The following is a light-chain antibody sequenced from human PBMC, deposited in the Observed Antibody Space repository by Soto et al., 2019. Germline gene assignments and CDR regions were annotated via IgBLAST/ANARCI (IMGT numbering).Light chain of an antibody. CDR3: QHYNDYLLS. CDR2: KAS. CDR1: QSISEW. J-gene: IGKJ3*01. Sequence: DIQMTQSPSTLSAFVGDRVTITCRASQSISEWLAWYQQKPGKAPKLLIYKASSLESGVPSRFSGSGSGTDFTLTISSLQPDDFATYYCQHYNDYLLSFGRGTKVDLK. V-gene: IGKV1-5*03.